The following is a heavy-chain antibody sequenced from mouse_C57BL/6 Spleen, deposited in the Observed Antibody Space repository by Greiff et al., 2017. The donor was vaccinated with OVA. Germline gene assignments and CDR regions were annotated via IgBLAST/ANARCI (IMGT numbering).Heavy chain of an antibody. Sequence: EVHLVESGGGLVKPGGSLKLSCAASGFTFSSYAMSWVRQTPEKRLEWVATISDGGSYTYYPDNVKGRFTISRDNAKNNLYLQMSHLKSEDTAMDYCARGTDGSSPAWFAYWGQGTLVTVSA. J-gene: IGHJ3*01. V-gene: IGHV5-4*01. CDR3: ARGTDGSSPAWFAY. CDR2: ISDGGSYT. D-gene: IGHD1-1*01. CDR1: GFTFSSYA.